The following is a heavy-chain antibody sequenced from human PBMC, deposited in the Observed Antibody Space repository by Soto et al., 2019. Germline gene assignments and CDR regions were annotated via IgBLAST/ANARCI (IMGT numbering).Heavy chain of an antibody. J-gene: IGHJ5*02. V-gene: IGHV4-4*07. D-gene: IGHD1-1*01. CDR3: VRDGTKTLRDWFDP. CDR1: GASISGFY. CDR2: IYATGTT. Sequence: SETLSLTCTVSGASISGFYCSWMRKSAGKGLEWIGRIYATGTTDYNPSLKSRVMMSVDTSKKQFSLKLRSVTAADTAVYYCVRDGTKTLRDWFDPWGQGISVTVSS.